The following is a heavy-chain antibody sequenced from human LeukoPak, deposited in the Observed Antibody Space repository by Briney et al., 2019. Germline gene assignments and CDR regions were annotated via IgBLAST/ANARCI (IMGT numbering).Heavy chain of an antibody. CDR3: ARESLVVAADPAGGYGMDV. CDR1: GFTFSSCS. D-gene: IGHD2-15*01. CDR2: IWYDGSNK. Sequence: GGSLRLSCAASGFTFSSCSMNWVRQAPGKGLEWVAVIWYDGSNKYYADSVKGRFTISRDNSKNTLYLQMNSLRAEDTAVYYCARESLVVAADPAGGYGMDVWGQGTTVTVSS. J-gene: IGHJ6*02. V-gene: IGHV3-33*08.